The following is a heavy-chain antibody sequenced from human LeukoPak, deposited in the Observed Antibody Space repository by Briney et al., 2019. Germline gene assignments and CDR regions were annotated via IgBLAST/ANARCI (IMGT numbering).Heavy chain of an antibody. D-gene: IGHD6-19*01. Sequence: PSETLSLTCAVYCGFFSGYYWSWIRQPPGRGLEWIGEINHSGSTNYNPSLKSRVTISVDTSKNQFSLKLSSVTAADTAVYYCARGVPYIAVACTVNFQHWGQGTLVTVSS. J-gene: IGHJ1*01. CDR3: ARGVPYIAVACTVNFQH. CDR1: CGFFSGYY. V-gene: IGHV4-34*01. CDR2: INHSGST.